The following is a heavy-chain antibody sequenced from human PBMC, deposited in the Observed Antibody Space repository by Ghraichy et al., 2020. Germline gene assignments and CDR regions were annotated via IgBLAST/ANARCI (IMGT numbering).Heavy chain of an antibody. CDR3: ARAIKAQWLLTPSFDY. Sequence: ETLSLTCAVYGGSFSGYYWSWIRQPPGKGLEWIGEINHSGSTNYNPSLKSRVTISVDTSKNQFSLKLSSVTAADTAVYYCARAIKAQWLLTPSFDYWGQGTLVTVSS. J-gene: IGHJ4*02. D-gene: IGHD3-22*01. CDR1: GGSFSGYY. CDR2: INHSGST. V-gene: IGHV4-34*01.